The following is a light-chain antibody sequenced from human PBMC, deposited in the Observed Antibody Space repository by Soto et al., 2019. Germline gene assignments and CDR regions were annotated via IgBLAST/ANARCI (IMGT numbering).Light chain of an antibody. J-gene: IGKJ1*01. CDR1: ESVSTY. CDR2: AAS. V-gene: IGKV1-39*01. Sequence: DIQMTQSPSSLSASVGDRVTITCRASESVSTYLNWYQHKPGKAPNLLIYAASNLQSGVPSRFSGSGSGTDFTLTISSLQPEDIATYYCQQSYITPFTFGQGTKVEIK. CDR3: QQSYITPFT.